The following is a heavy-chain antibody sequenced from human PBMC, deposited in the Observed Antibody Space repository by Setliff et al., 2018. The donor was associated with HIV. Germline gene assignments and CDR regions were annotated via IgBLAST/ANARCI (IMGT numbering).Heavy chain of an antibody. J-gene: IGHJ3*02. Sequence: GSLRLSCITSGFTFGDYVMSWFRQAPGKGLEWVGFIRSKAHGGTTEYAASVEVRLIISRDDSKSIAYLQMDSLRAEDTAVYYCARDGDSPGEDAFDIWGQGTMVTVSS. V-gene: IGHV3-49*03. CDR1: GFTFGDYV. CDR2: IRSKAHGGTT. CDR3: ARDGDSPGEDAFDI. D-gene: IGHD3-10*01.